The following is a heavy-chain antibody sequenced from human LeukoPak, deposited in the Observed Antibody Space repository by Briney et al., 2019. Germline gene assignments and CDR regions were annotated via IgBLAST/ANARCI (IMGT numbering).Heavy chain of an antibody. CDR3: ARSYSSSPTFDY. CDR1: GYTFTGYY. CDR2: INPSGGST. D-gene: IGHD6-6*01. Sequence: ASVKVSCKASGYTFTGYYMHWVRQAPGQGLEWMGIINPSGGSTTYAQKFQGRVTMTRDTSTSTVYMELSSLRSEDTAVYYCARSYSSSPTFDYWGQGTLVTVSS. V-gene: IGHV1-46*01. J-gene: IGHJ4*02.